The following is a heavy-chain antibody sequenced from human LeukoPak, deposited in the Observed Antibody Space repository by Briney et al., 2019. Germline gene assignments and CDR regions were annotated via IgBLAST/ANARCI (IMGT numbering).Heavy chain of an antibody. D-gene: IGHD3-22*01. V-gene: IGHV3-21*01. CDR2: IGSSENYI. CDR3: ARVLHKRNYDSSDYYGY. CDR1: GFTFSTYS. Sequence: GGSLRLSCAASGFTFSTYSMNWVRQAPGKGLEWVSSIGSSENYIYYADSLKGRFTISRDNAKNSLYLQMNSLRAEDTAVYYCARVLHKRNYDSSDYYGYWGQGTLVTVSS. J-gene: IGHJ4*02.